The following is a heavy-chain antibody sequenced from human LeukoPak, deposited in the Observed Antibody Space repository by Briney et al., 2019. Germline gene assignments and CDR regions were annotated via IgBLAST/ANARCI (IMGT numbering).Heavy chain of an antibody. V-gene: IGHV1-24*01. Sequence: ASVKVSCKVSGYTLTELSMHWVRQAPGKGLEWMGGFDPEDGETIYAQKFQGRVTMTEDTSTDTAYMELSSLRSEDTAVYYCATGPPPSYYYDSSGSRGDALDIWGQGTMVTVSS. CDR2: FDPEDGET. CDR3: ATGPPPSYYYDSSGSRGDALDI. CDR1: GYTLTELS. D-gene: IGHD3-22*01. J-gene: IGHJ3*02.